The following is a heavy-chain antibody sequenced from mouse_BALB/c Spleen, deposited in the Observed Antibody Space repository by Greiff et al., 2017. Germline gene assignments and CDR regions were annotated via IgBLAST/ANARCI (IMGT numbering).Heavy chain of an antibody. J-gene: IGHJ4*01. CDR2: IWTGGGT. CDR3: AFITTAHYYAMDY. D-gene: IGHD1-2*01. CDR1: GFSLTSYD. Sequence: VQLQESGPGLVAPSQSLSITCTVSGFSLTSYDISWIRQPPGKGLEWLGVIWTGGGTNYNSAFMSRLSISKDNSKSQVFLKLNSLQTDDTATYYCAFITTAHYYAMDYWGQGTSVTVSS. V-gene: IGHV2-9-2*01.